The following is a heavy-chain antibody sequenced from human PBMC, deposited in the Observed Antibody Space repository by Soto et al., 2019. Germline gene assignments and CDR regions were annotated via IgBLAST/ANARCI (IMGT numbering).Heavy chain of an antibody. CDR2: ISYDGSNK. V-gene: IGHV3-30-3*01. J-gene: IGHJ4*02. CDR1: GVTFRSYA. Sequence: GGSLRLSCAASGVTFRSYAMHWVLQAPGKGLEWVAVISYDGSNKYYADSVKGRFTISRDNSKNTLYLQMNSLRAEDTAVYYCARDLYYYDSSGYSWSFDYWGQGTLVTVSS. D-gene: IGHD3-22*01. CDR3: ARDLYYYDSSGYSWSFDY.